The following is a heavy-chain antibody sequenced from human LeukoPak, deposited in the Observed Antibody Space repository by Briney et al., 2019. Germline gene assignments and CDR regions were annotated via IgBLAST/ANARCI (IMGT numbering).Heavy chain of an antibody. V-gene: IGHV3-7*01. CDR2: INQGGSVQ. Sequence: GGSLRLSCAASGFTFRSYWMSWVRQAPGKGLEWVANINQGGSVQYYMDSVKGRFTISRDDAKNSLYVQMNSPRDEDTAVYYCARVEYSGWNLEYWGQGTLVTVSS. J-gene: IGHJ4*02. CDR3: ARVEYSGWNLEY. D-gene: IGHD5-12*01. CDR1: GFTFRSYW.